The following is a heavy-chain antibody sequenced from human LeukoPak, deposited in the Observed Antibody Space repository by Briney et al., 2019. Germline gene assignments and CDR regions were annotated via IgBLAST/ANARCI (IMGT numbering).Heavy chain of an antibody. CDR1: GYTFTSYD. V-gene: IGHV1-46*01. CDR2: INPSGGST. Sequence: ASVKVSCRASGYTFTSYDINWVRQAPGQGLEWMGIINPSGGSTSYAQKFQGRVTMTRDTSTSTVYMELSSLRSEDTAVYYCAREGYSSGWYYFDYWGQGTLVTVSS. D-gene: IGHD6-19*01. CDR3: AREGYSSGWYYFDY. J-gene: IGHJ4*02.